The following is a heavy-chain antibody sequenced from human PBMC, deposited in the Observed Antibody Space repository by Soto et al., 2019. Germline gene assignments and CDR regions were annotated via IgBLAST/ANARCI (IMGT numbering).Heavy chain of an antibody. CDR2: IIPMFGTT. D-gene: IGHD2-21*02. CDR3: ARHLDPWYGGNSLSLDY. V-gene: IGHV1-69*13. J-gene: IGHJ4*02. CDR1: GGTFGSKG. Sequence: PVKVCSKESGGTFGSKGINWVCQAPGQGREWMGGIIPMFGTTNYAQKFQGRVTITADESTSTAYMELSSLRSEDTAVYYCARHLDPWYGGNSLSLDYWGQGTLVTVSS.